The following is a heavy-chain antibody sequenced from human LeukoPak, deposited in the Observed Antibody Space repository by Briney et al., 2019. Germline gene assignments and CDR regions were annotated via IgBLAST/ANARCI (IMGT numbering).Heavy chain of an antibody. Sequence: GGSLRLSCTASGLLFGDYGMTWVRQAPGKGLEWVGFIRSKPYGGTADYGESVKGRFTISRDDSRTIAYLDMNGLKTEDSAVYHCTVQVIPSDKWFDPWGLGTPVSVSS. CDR1: GLLFGDYG. CDR2: IRSKPYGGTA. CDR3: TVQVIPSDKWFDP. J-gene: IGHJ5*02. D-gene: IGHD2-21*01. V-gene: IGHV3-49*04.